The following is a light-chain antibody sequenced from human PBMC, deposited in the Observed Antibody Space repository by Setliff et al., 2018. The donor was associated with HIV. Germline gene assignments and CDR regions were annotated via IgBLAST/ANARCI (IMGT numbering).Light chain of an antibody. CDR3: CSYENSGTFYV. J-gene: IGLJ1*01. V-gene: IGLV2-23*02. CDR1: KNDVGGHDV. CDR2: EVN. Sequence: QSVLNQPASVSGSPGQSITMSCTGTKNDVGGHDVVSWYQQYPGKAPKLIIYEVNKRPSGLSNRFSGSKSGNTASLTISGLQAEDEAEYYCCSYENSGTFYVFGTGTKVTVL.